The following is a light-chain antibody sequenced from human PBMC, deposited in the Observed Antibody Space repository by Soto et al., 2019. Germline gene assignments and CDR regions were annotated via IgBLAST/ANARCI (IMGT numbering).Light chain of an antibody. Sequence: QSALTQPASVSGSPGQSTTFSCTGTTSDIGAYNYVSWYQHHPGKAPKLLIYDVTDRPSGVSDRFSGSKSGTTASLTISGLQAEDEADYFCSSYTTINTVVVFGGGTKLTVL. J-gene: IGLJ3*02. CDR1: TSDIGAYNY. V-gene: IGLV2-14*03. CDR2: DVT. CDR3: SSYTTINTVVV.